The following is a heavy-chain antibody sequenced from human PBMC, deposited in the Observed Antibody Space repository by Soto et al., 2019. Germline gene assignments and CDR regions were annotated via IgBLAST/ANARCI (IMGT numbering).Heavy chain of an antibody. J-gene: IGHJ6*03. CDR2: INPSGGST. V-gene: IGHV1-46*01. D-gene: IGHD2-15*01. Sequence: ASVKGSCKASGYTFTSYYMHWVRQAPGQGLEWMGIINPSGGSTSYAQKFQGRVTMTRDTSTSTVYMELSSLRSEDTAVYYCAGTHVVAATASYYYMDVWGKGTTVT. CDR3: AGTHVVAATASYYYMDV. CDR1: GYTFTSYY.